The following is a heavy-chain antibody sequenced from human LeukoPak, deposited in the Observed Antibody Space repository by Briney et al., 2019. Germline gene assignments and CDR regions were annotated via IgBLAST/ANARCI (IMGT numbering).Heavy chain of an antibody. Sequence: GESLKLSCAASGFTFSGSAIHWVRQSSGKGLEWVGQIDKKDKGYATATAYAASVKGRFTISRDGSINTAYLQMKSLKTEDTALYYCTRDSGTYNWFDPWGQGTLVTVSS. CDR1: GFTFSGSA. V-gene: IGHV3-73*01. CDR3: TRDSGTYNWFDP. D-gene: IGHD1-26*01. CDR2: IDKKDKGYATAT. J-gene: IGHJ5*02.